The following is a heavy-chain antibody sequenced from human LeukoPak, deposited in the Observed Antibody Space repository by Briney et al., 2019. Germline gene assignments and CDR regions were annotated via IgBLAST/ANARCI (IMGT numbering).Heavy chain of an antibody. D-gene: IGHD3-22*01. J-gene: IGHJ5*02. Sequence: ASVKVSCKASGYTFTGYYMHWVRQPPGQGLEWMGWINPNSGGTDYAQKFQGRVNMTRDTSISTAYMEVSRLRSDDTAVYYCARDYYDSSGYSRFDPWGQGTLVTVSS. CDR3: ARDYYDSSGYSRFDP. CDR1: GYTFTGYY. V-gene: IGHV1-2*02. CDR2: INPNSGGT.